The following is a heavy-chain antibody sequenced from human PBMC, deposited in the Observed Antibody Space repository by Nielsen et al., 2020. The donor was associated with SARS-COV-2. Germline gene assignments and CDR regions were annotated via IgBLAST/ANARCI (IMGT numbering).Heavy chain of an antibody. V-gene: IGHV1-46*04. Sequence: ASVKVSCKASGYSFTSHYIVWVRRAPGQGPEWLGIINPSDGNAKYAQKLQGRVTLTSDTSTTTIYMEVSDLTSEDTAVYYCARSSEVRNRYCSSGVCRGIFYHMDVWGRGTTVTVSS. CDR1: GYSFTSHY. J-gene: IGHJ6*03. CDR3: ARSSEVRNRYCSSGVCRGIFYHMDV. CDR2: INPSDGNA. D-gene: IGHD2-8*01.